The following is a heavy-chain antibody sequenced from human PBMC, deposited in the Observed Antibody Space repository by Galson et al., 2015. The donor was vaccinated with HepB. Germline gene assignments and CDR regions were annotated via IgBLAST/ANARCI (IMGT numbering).Heavy chain of an antibody. CDR1: GYTFTSYV. J-gene: IGHJ4*02. CDR3: ARGSSGADY. Sequence: SVKVSCKASGYTFTSYVITWVRQAPGQGLEWMGRISTSNGDTKYAQKLQGRVTMTTDTSTSTAYLELRSLQSDDTAVYYCARGSSGADYGGQGSLVTVSS. V-gene: IGHV1-18*01. D-gene: IGHD6-25*01. CDR2: ISTSNGDT.